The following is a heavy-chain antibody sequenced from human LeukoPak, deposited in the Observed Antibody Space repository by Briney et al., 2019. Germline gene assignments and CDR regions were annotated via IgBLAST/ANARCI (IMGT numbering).Heavy chain of an antibody. D-gene: IGHD4-17*01. CDR1: GFTFSNHG. CDR3: AKSGSDYGDYGRFDY. CDR2: IRYDGSNK. Sequence: GGSLRLSCAASGFTFSNHGMHWVRQAPGKGLEWVAFIRYDGSNKNYADSVKGRFTISRDNSKNTLYLQMNSLRAEDTAVYYCAKSGSDYGDYGRFDYWGQGTRVTVSS. J-gene: IGHJ4*02. V-gene: IGHV3-30*02.